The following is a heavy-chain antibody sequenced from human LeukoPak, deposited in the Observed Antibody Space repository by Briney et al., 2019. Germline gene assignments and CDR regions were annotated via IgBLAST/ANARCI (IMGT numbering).Heavy chain of an antibody. V-gene: IGHV3-15*01. CDR1: GLTFSDAW. J-gene: IGHJ5*02. Sequence: GGSLRLSCAASGLTFSDAWMSWVRQTPGKGLEWVGRILSKTDGGTTDYAVPVKGRFTIPRDDPYNTLYLQMNSLKAEDTAVYYCSTYNRGFFPSWGQGTLVTVSS. CDR2: ILSKTDGGTT. D-gene: IGHD1-14*01. CDR3: STYNRGFFPS.